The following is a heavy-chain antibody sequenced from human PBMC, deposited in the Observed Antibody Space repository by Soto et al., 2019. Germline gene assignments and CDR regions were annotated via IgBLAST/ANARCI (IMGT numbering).Heavy chain of an antibody. D-gene: IGHD6-13*01. CDR1: GFTFSDYY. J-gene: IGHJ2*01. V-gene: IGHV3-11*05. CDR2: INSSSSYT. CDR3: ARIIAAAGGRRYFDL. Sequence: QVQLVESGGGLVKPGGSLRLSCAASGFTFSDYYMSWIRQAPGKGLEWVSYINSSSSYTNYADSVKGRFTISRDNAKNSLYLQMHSLRAEDTAMYYCARIIAAAGGRRYFDLWGRGTLVTVSS.